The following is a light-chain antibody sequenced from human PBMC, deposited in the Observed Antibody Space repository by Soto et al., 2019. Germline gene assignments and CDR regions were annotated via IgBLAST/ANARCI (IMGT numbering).Light chain of an antibody. J-gene: IGKJ4*01. V-gene: IGKV3-11*01. CDR3: QQSSSWPQVT. CDR2: AAS. CDR1: QSVNNY. Sequence: EIVLIQSPPTLSLSPGERATLSCRASQSVNNYLAWYRQKPGQAPRLLIYAASNRATGIPARFSGSGSGTDFTLTISSLEPEDFTVYYCQQSSSWPQVTFGGGTRVEIK.